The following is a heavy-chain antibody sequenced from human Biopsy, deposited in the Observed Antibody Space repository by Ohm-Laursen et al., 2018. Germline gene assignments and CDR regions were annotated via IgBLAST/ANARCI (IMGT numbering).Heavy chain of an antibody. CDR2: ISPYNGNT. CDR1: GYTFTTYG. D-gene: IGHD3-3*01. J-gene: IGHJ4*02. V-gene: IGHV1-18*01. CDR3: ARDRRTISGVLTDFDY. Sequence: EASVKVSCKVSGYTFTTYGISWVRQAPGQGLEWMGWISPYNGNTDSAQKVQGRVTMTTDTSTSTAYMELRSLRSDDTAVYYCARDRRTISGVLTDFDYWGQGTLVTVSS.